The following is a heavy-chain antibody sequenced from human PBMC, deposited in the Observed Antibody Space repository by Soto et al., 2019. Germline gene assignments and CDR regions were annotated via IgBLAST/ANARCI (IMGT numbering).Heavy chain of an antibody. V-gene: IGHV3-23*01. CDR1: GFTFSSYA. CDR3: AKGVSQYTPLALFDY. J-gene: IGHJ4*02. CDR2: ISGSDGRT. Sequence: GGSLRLSCAASGFTFSSYAMSWVRQAPGKGLEWVSTISGSDGRTYSTDSVKGRFTISRDNSRNTAYLQMNSLRVEDTAVYYCAKGVSQYTPLALFDYWGRATLVTVSS. D-gene: IGHD5-18*01.